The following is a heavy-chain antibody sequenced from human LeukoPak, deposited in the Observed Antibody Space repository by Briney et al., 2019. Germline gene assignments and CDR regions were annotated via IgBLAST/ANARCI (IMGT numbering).Heavy chain of an antibody. CDR3: ARAHYARTDDAFDI. Sequence: SSETLSLTCTVSGGSISSYYWSWIRQPPGKGLEWIGYIYYSGSTNYNPSLKSRVTISVDTSKNQFSLKLSSVTAADTAVYYCARAHYARTDDAFDIWGQGTMVTVSS. D-gene: IGHD3-16*01. J-gene: IGHJ3*02. CDR1: GGSISSYY. V-gene: IGHV4-59*01. CDR2: IYYSGST.